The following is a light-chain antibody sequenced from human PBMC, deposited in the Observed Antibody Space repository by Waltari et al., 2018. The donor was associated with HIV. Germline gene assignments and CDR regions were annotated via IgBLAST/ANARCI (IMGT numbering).Light chain of an antibody. Sequence: QSVLTQPPSVSGAPGQRVTIACTGTRSNIGAGFDVHWYQQIPGNAPKLLIYDQVVLPSGVPDRFSGSKSGTSASLAITGIQSEDESDYYCQAYDMSQGGSLVFGGGTKLTVL. CDR1: RSNIGAGFD. CDR2: DQV. V-gene: IGLV1-40*01. CDR3: QAYDMSQGGSLV. J-gene: IGLJ2*01.